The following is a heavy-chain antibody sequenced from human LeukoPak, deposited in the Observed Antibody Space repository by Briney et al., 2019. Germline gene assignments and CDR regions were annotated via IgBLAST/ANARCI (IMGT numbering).Heavy chain of an antibody. D-gene: IGHD6-19*01. CDR1: GFPFSSHW. Sequence: PGGSLRLSWAASGFPFSSHWLSWFRQSPGKGLEWVAHINQDGSEKHYADSVKGRFTISRDNARNSQFLQMNSLRADDTAVYYCASGGGWVFFNWGQGTLVTVSS. J-gene: IGHJ4*02. CDR3: ASGGGWVFFN. CDR2: INQDGSEK. V-gene: IGHV3-7*01.